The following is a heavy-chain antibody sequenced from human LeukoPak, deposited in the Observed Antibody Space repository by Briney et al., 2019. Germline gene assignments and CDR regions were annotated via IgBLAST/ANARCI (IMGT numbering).Heavy chain of an antibody. Sequence: SGTLSPPCSVSGDSLYWSRGRPSPGEGLQWIGTVFSGGATSYSPSLASRVTMSLDKSKSHFSLKLSSVTAADTAIYYCAIVTSHPRYFDRWGQGTLVTVSS. CDR1: GDSLY. CDR3: AIVTSHPRYFDR. V-gene: IGHV4-59*01. D-gene: IGHD3-9*01. J-gene: IGHJ4*02. CDR2: VFSGGAT.